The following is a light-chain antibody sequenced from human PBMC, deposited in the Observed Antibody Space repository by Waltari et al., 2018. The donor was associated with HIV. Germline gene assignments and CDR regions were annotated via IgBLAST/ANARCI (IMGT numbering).Light chain of an antibody. J-gene: IGLJ2*01. Sequence: QSVLTQPPSASGTPGQRVTISCSGRSSNVRSNTVNWYQQLPGTAPKLLMYSNNQRPSGVPDRFSGSKSGTSASLAISGLQSEDEADYYCAAWDDSLNGVVFGGGTKLTVL. CDR2: SNN. CDR1: SSNVRSNT. V-gene: IGLV1-44*01. CDR3: AAWDDSLNGVV.